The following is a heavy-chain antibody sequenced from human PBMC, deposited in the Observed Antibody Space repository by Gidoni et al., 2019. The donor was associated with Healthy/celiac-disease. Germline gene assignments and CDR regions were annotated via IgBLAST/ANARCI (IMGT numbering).Heavy chain of an antibody. J-gene: IGHJ4*02. D-gene: IGHD1-1*01. Sequence: EVQLVESGGGLVKPGGSLRLSCAASGFTFSSYSMNWVRQAPGKGLEWVSSISSSSSYIYYADSVKGRFTISRDNAKNSLYLQMNNLRAEDTAVYYCARATTGVYFDYWGQGTLVTVSS. V-gene: IGHV3-21*01. CDR2: ISSSSSYI. CDR1: GFTFSSYS. CDR3: ARATTGVYFDY.